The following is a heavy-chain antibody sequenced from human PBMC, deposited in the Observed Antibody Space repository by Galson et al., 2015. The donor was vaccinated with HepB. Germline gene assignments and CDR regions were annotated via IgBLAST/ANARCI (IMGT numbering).Heavy chain of an antibody. CDR1: GFTFSSYA. J-gene: IGHJ4*02. CDR2: ISGSGGST. CDR3: AKGNTVTTYYFDY. Sequence: SLRLSCAASGFTFSSYAMSWVRQAPGKGLEWVSAISGSGGSTYYADSVKGRFTISRDNSKNTLYLQMNSLRAEDTAVYYCAKGNTVTTYYFDYWGQGTLVTVSS. V-gene: IGHV3-23*01. D-gene: IGHD4-17*01.